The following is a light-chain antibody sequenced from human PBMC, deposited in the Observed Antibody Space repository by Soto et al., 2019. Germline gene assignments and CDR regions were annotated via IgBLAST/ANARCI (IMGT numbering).Light chain of an antibody. CDR3: QQYNSYRA. CDR2: KAS. Sequence: DIQMTQSPSTLSASVGDRVIITCRASQSISNWLAWHQQKPGKAPKLLIQKASSLESGVPSRFSGSGSGTEFTLTISSLQPDDSATYYCQQYNSYRAFGQGTKVEVK. CDR1: QSISNW. J-gene: IGKJ1*01. V-gene: IGKV1-5*03.